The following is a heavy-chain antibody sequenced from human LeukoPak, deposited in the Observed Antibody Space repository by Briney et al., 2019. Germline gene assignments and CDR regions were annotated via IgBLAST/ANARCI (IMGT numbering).Heavy chain of an antibody. D-gene: IGHD3-3*01. V-gene: IGHV4-34*01. J-gene: IGHJ4*02. CDR1: GGSFSGYY. CDR2: INHSGST. CDR3: ARAPFFWSGYYYLNYFDY. Sequence: SETLSLTCAVYGGSFSGYYWSWIRQPPGKGLEWIGEINHSGSTNYNPSLKSRVTISVDTSKNQFSLKLSSVTAADTAVYYCARAPFFWSGYYYLNYFDYWGQGTLVTVSS.